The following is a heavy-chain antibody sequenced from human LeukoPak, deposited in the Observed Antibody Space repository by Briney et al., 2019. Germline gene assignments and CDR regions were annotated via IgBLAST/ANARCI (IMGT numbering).Heavy chain of an antibody. CDR2: INPNSGGT. D-gene: IGHD3-3*01. Sequence: GASVKVSCKASGYTFSGYYMHWVRQAPGQGPEWVGWINPNSGGTNYAQKFQGRVTMTRDTSISTAYMELSRLLSGDTAVYYCVRDLFWSTNPHLDFWGQGTLVTVSS. V-gene: IGHV1-2*02. CDR3: VRDLFWSTNPHLDF. CDR1: GYTFSGYY. J-gene: IGHJ4*02.